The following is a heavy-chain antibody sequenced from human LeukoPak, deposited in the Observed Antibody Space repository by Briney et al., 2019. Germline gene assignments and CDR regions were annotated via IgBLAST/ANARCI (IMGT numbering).Heavy chain of an antibody. V-gene: IGHV4-39*07. Sequence: SETLSLTCTVSGGSISSSNYYWGWIRQPPGKGLECIGSIYYSGRTYYKSPLKSRVTISVDTSNNQFSLKLNSVTAADTAVYYCARIAYSSSTDYWGQGTLVTVSS. D-gene: IGHD6-6*01. J-gene: IGHJ4*02. CDR3: ARIAYSSSTDY. CDR2: IYYSGRT. CDR1: GGSISSSNYY.